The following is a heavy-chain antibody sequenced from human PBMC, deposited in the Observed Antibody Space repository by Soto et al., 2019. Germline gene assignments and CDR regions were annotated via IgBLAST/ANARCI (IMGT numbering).Heavy chain of an antibody. V-gene: IGHV3-74*01. J-gene: IGHJ6*03. Sequence: GGSLRLSCAASGFTFSSYWMHWVRQAPGKGLVWVSRINSDGSSTSYADSVKGRFTISRDNAKNTLYLQMNSLRAEDTAVYYCARAPAARLSYYYYYMDVWGKGTTVTVSS. CDR2: INSDGSST. D-gene: IGHD2-2*01. CDR1: GFTFSSYW. CDR3: ARAPAARLSYYYYYMDV.